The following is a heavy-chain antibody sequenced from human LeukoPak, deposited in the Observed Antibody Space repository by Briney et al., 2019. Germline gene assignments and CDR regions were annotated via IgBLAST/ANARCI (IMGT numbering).Heavy chain of an antibody. CDR3: ARGPPHDYYDSSGYWTYYFDY. CDR2: MNPNSGNT. Sequence: ASVKVSCNASGYTFSSYDINWVRQATGQGLEWMGWMNPNSGNTGYAQKFQGRVTMTRNTSISTAYMELSSLRSEDTAVYYCARGPPHDYYDSSGYWTYYFDYWGQGTLVTVSS. V-gene: IGHV1-8*01. J-gene: IGHJ4*02. D-gene: IGHD3-22*01. CDR1: GYTFSSYD.